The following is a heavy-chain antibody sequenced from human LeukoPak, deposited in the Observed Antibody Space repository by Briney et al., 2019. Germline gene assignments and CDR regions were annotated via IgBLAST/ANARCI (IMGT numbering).Heavy chain of an antibody. CDR1: GFTVSSNY. D-gene: IGHD2-2*01. Sequence: GGSLRLSCAASGFTVSSNYMSWVRQAPGKGLEGGSVMYSGGSTYYADSVKGRFTISRDNSKNTLYLQMNSLRAEDTAVYYCARTGGYCSSTSCSYFDYWGQGTLVPVSS. CDR3: ARTGGYCSSTSCSYFDY. V-gene: IGHV3-53*01. CDR2: MYSGGST. J-gene: IGHJ4*02.